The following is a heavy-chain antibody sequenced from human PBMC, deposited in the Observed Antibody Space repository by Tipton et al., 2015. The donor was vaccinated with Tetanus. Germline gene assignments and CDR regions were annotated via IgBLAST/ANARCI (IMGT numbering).Heavy chain of an antibody. D-gene: IGHD6-13*01. CDR2: TYYRSKWFN. CDR3: ARGTWLYTSTYHRHWLDP. V-gene: IGHV6-1*01. Sequence: LVKPTQTLSLTCAISGDSVSSNTMAWNWIRQSPSRGLEWLGRTYYRSKWFNDYAVSLRGRITVNADTSRNQFSLQLNSVIPEDTAVYYCARGTWLYTSTYHRHWLDPWGQGTLVTVSS. CDR1: GDSVSSNTMA. J-gene: IGHJ5*02.